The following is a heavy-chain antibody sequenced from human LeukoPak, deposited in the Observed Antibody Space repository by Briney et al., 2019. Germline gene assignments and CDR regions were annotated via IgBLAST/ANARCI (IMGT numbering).Heavy chain of an antibody. D-gene: IGHD3-10*01. CDR1: GFTFSNYN. Sequence: PGGSLRLSCAASGFTFSNYNMNWVRQAPGTGLEWVSSIRSSSHYIYYADSVKGRFTISRDNAKNSLYLQMDSLRAEDTAVYYCARLWGSGSVAFFDYWGQGTLLTVSS. CDR2: IRSSSHYI. J-gene: IGHJ4*02. CDR3: ARLWGSGSVAFFDY. V-gene: IGHV3-21*01.